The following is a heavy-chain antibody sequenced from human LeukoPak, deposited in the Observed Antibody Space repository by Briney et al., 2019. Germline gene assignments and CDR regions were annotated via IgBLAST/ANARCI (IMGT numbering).Heavy chain of an antibody. V-gene: IGHV3-23*01. CDR2: ISGSGGRT. J-gene: IGHJ4*02. Sequence: GGSLRLSCAVSGITLSNYGMSWVRQAPGKGLEWVAGISGSGGRTNYADSVKGRFTISRDNPKNTLYLQMNSLRAEDTAVYFCAKRGVVIRVILVGFHKEAYYFDSWGQGALVTISS. CDR1: GITLSNYG. D-gene: IGHD3-22*01. CDR3: AKRGVVIRVILVGFHKEAYYFDS.